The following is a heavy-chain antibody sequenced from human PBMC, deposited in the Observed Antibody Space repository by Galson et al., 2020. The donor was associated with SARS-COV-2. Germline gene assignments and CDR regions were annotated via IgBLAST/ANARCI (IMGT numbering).Heavy chain of an antibody. CDR2: IRPYNGNT. CDR1: GYTFSSYG. D-gene: IGHD4-17*01. CDR3: ARVRHDYGDYFDY. J-gene: IGHJ4*02. V-gene: IGHV1-18*01. Sequence: ASVKVFCKASGYTFSSYGITWVRQAPGQGLEWMGWIRPYNGNTNYAQKVQGRVTMTTDASTTTAYMEMRSLRSDDTAVYYCARVRHDYGDYFDYWGQGTLFTVSS.